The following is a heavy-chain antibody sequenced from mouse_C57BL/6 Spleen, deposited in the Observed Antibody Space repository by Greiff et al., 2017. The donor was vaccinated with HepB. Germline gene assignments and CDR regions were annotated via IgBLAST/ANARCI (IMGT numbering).Heavy chain of an antibody. D-gene: IGHD2-4*01. Sequence: QVQLQQSGAELVKPGASVKLSCKASGYTFTEYTIHWVKQRSGQGLEWIGWFYPGSGSIKYNEKFKDKATLTADKSSSTVYMELSRLTSEDSAVYFCARHEGGPYDFLYYFDYWGQGTTLTVSS. CDR3: ARHEGGPYDFLYYFDY. V-gene: IGHV1-62-2*01. CDR2: FYPGSGSI. J-gene: IGHJ2*01. CDR1: GYTFTEYT.